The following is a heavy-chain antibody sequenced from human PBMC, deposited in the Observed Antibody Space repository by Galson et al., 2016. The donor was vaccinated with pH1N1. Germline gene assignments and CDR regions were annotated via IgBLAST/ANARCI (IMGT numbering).Heavy chain of an antibody. D-gene: IGHD1-26*01. Sequence: PALVKPTQTLTLTCTFSGFSLSTSGVGVGWIRQSPGKALEWLALIYWDDDKRYSPSLKSRLTITKDTSKNQMVLTMTNMDPVDTATYYCANNRQRSGGTYYRPFDYWGQGTLVAVSS. CDR1: GFSLSTSGVG. CDR3: ANNRQRSGGTYYRPFDY. V-gene: IGHV2-5*02. J-gene: IGHJ4*02. CDR2: IYWDDDK.